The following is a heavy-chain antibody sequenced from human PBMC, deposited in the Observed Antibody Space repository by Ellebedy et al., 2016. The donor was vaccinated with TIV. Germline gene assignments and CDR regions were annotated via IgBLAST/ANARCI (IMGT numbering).Heavy chain of an antibody. Sequence: GESLKISCAASGLTLSDHYMDWVRQAPGRGPEWVSVIYSDGNTKYADSVKGRFTVSRDNSKNTLYLQMNNLRAEDTAVYYCARRSDQSAQGDYWGQGTLVTVSS. CDR1: GLTLSDHY. CDR2: IYSDGNT. J-gene: IGHJ4*02. CDR3: ARRSDQSAQGDY. V-gene: IGHV3-66*04. D-gene: IGHD2-2*01.